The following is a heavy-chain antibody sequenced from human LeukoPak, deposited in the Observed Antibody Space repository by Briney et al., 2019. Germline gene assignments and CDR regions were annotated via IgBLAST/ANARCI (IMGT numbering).Heavy chain of an antibody. V-gene: IGHV4-59*01. D-gene: IGHD3-3*01. CDR1: GSSISSYY. CDR3: ARVWSGYYYMDV. J-gene: IGHJ6*03. Sequence: SETLSLTCTVSGSSISSYYWSWIRQPPGKGLEWIGYIYYSGSTNYNPSLKSRVTISVDTSKNQFSLKLSSVTAADTAVYYCARVWSGYYYMDVWGKGTTVTVSS. CDR2: IYYSGST.